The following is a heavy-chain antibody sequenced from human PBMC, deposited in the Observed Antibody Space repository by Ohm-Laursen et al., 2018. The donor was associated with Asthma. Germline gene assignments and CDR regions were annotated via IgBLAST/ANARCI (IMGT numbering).Heavy chain of an antibody. CDR3: AREKAAGPSSWPSEYDY. CDR2: IYYSGST. Sequence: PSETLSLTCTVSGGSISSYYWSWIRQPPGKGLEWIGYIYYSGSTNYNPSLKSRVTISIDTSKSQVSLKMSSVTAADTAVYYCAREKAAGPSSWPSEYDYWGQGTLVTVSS. V-gene: IGHV4-59*01. CDR1: GGSISSYY. D-gene: IGHD6-13*01. J-gene: IGHJ4*02.